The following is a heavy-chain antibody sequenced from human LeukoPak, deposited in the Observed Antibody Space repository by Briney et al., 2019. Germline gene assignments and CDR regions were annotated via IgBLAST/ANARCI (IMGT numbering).Heavy chain of an antibody. Sequence: SETLSLTCTVSGYSISSGYYWGWIRQPPGKGREWIGSIYHSGSTYYNPSLKSRVTISVDTSKNQFSLKLSSVTAADTAVYYCASEVATTEFGYWGQGTLVTVSS. CDR1: GYSISSGYY. D-gene: IGHD5-12*01. CDR3: ASEVATTEFGY. CDR2: IYHSGST. V-gene: IGHV4-38-2*02. J-gene: IGHJ4*02.